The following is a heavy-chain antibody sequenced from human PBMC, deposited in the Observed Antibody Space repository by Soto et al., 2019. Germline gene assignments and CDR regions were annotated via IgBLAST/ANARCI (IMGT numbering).Heavy chain of an antibody. CDR2: ISPGSRYP. CDR1: GFTFGYSY. D-gene: IGHD2-15*01. CDR3: VRGGGGGLFDP. J-gene: IGHJ5*02. Sequence: GGSLRLSCAGSGFTFGYSYMSWIRQAPGKGLEWLSYISPGSRYPAYADSVKGRFTISRDNAKRSLYLQMMSLTAEDTAIYYCVRGGGGGLFDPWGQGTMVTVSS. V-gene: IGHV3-11*06.